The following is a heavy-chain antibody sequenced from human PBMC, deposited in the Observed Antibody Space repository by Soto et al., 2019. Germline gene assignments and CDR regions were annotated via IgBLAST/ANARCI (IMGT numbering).Heavy chain of an antibody. CDR2: NHYSGNT. J-gene: IGHJ4*02. V-gene: IGHV4-61*08. D-gene: IGHD3-9*01. CDR3: ARVDVRVTSRRYFGY. Sequence: PSETLSLTCTVSGGSVTSAGYSWSWIRQPPGKGLEWIGYNHYSGNTDYNPSLKSRVTISVDTSKNQFSLKLRSVTPADTAIYYCARVDVRVTSRRYFGYWGQGTLVTVSS. CDR1: GGSVTSAGYS.